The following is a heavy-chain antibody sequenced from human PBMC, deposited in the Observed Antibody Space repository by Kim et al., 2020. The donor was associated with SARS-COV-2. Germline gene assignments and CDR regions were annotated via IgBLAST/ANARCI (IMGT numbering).Heavy chain of an antibody. CDR2: ISRSATTI. Sequence: GGSLRLSCVASGFIFSNYEMSWVRQVPGKGLEWVSYISRSATTIHYADSVKGRFTISRDDAKKSLYLQMNSLRAEDTAVYYCARDFSGPFDYWGQGTPVTVSS. V-gene: IGHV3-48*03. J-gene: IGHJ4*02. CDR3: ARDFSGPFDY. CDR1: GFIFSNYE.